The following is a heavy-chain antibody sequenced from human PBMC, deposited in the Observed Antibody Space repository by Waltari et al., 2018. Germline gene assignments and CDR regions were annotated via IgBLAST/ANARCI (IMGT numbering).Heavy chain of an antibody. CDR3: VRDLRWAFDI. V-gene: IGHV3-7*01. Sequence: EVQVVESGGGLVQPGGSLRLSGEASGFTFSESWLTWVRQAPGKGLEWVANINPDGSAKTYVDSVKGRFTISRDNGKNSLYLPMNSLRAEDTAVYYCVRDLRWAFDIWGQGTMVTVSA. CDR1: GFTFSESW. CDR2: INPDGSAK. D-gene: IGHD2-15*01. J-gene: IGHJ3*02.